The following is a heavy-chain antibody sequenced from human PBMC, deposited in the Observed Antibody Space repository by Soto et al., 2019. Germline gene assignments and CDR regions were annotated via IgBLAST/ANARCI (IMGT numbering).Heavy chain of an antibody. Sequence: SSETLSLTCTVSGGSISSGGYYWSWIRQHPGKGLEWIGYIYYSGSTYYNPSLKSRVTISVDKSKDQFSLKLSSVTAADTAVYYCARAIPDYGGNSIHFDYWGQGTLVTVSS. CDR3: ARAIPDYGGNSIHFDY. CDR2: IYYSGST. CDR1: GGSISSGGYY. J-gene: IGHJ4*02. V-gene: IGHV4-31*03. D-gene: IGHD4-17*01.